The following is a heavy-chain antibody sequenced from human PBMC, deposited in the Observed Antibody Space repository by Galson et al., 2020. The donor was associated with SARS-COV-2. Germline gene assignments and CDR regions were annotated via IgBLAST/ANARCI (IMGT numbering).Heavy chain of an antibody. CDR2: IRSKADNYAT. CDR3: IRHMVTSKWNLDL. Sequence: GESLKISCAASGFTFSGSAVHWVRQASGKGLEWVGRIRSKADNYATTYTASVKGRFTISRDDSENTAYLQMNSLKTEDTAMYYCIRHMVTSKWNLDLWGRGTLVTVSS. D-gene: IGHD2-21*02. V-gene: IGHV3-73*01. J-gene: IGHJ2*01. CDR1: GFTFSGSA.